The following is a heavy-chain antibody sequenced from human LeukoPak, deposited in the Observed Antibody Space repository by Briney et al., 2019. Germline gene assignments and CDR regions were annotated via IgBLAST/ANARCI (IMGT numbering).Heavy chain of an antibody. J-gene: IGHJ4*02. Sequence: ASVKVSCKASGYTFTGYYMHWVRQAPGQGLEWMGWINPNSGGTNYAQKFQGRVTMTRDTSISTAYMELTRLRSDDTAVYYCARPLHSGSYYPLFDYWGQGTLVTVSS. CDR3: ARPLHSGSYYPLFDY. D-gene: IGHD1-26*01. CDR2: INPNSGGT. CDR1: GYTFTGYY. V-gene: IGHV1-2*02.